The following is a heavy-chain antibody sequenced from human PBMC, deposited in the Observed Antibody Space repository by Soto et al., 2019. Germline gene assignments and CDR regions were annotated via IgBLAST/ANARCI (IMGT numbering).Heavy chain of an antibody. J-gene: IGHJ4*02. CDR2: INHSGST. CDR1: GGSFSGYY. Sequence: QVQLQQWGAGLLKPSETLSLTCAVYGGSFSGYYWSWIRQPPGKGLEWIGEINHSGSTNYNPSLKSRVTISVDTSKNQFSLKLSSVTAADTAVYYCARGHTGYSGYDYRPPFDYWGQGTLVTVSS. D-gene: IGHD5-12*01. CDR3: ARGHTGYSGYDYRPPFDY. V-gene: IGHV4-34*01.